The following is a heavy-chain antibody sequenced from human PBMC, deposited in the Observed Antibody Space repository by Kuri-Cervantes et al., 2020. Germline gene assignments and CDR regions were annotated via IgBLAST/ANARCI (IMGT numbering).Heavy chain of an antibody. D-gene: IGHD6-19*01. Sequence: ASVKVSCKASGYTFSNYAMHWVRQAPGQRLEWMGWINAGNGNTAYSQKFQGRVTITRDTSASAAYMELSSLGPDDTAVYYCAKGRGPQWLIRDAFDIWGPGTMVTVSS. V-gene: IGHV1-3*01. CDR1: GYTFSNYA. CDR3: AKGRGPQWLIRDAFDI. CDR2: INAGNGNT. J-gene: IGHJ3*02.